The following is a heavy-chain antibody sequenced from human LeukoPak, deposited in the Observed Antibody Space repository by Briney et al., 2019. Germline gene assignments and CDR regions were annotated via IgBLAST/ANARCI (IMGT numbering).Heavy chain of an antibody. CDR1: GFTFGSHG. D-gene: IGHD4/OR15-4a*01. Sequence: GGSLRLSCAASGFTFGSHGMHWVRQAPGKGLEWVAVISYDGSHKYSADSVKGRFTISRDNSKNTLYLQMNSLRTEDTAVYFCSASRPHYGDYYGLDVWGHGTTVTVSS. J-gene: IGHJ6*02. CDR3: SASRPHYGDYYGLDV. CDR2: ISYDGSHK. V-gene: IGHV3-30*03.